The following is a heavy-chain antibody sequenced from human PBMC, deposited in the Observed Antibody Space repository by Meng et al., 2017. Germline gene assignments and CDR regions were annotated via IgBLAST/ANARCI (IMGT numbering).Heavy chain of an antibody. Sequence: VQLVRSGGGLVNPVGSLRLSCAASGFPFSSYWMHWFRQAPGKGLVWFSRINSDGSSTSYADSVKGRFTISRDNAKNTLYLQMNSLRAEDTAVYYCARDHGPIDYWGQGTLVTVSS. J-gene: IGHJ4*02. V-gene: IGHV3-74*01. CDR1: GFPFSSYW. CDR3: ARDHGPIDY. CDR2: INSDGSST.